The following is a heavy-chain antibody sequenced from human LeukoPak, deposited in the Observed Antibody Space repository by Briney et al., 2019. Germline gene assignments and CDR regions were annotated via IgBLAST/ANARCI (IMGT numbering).Heavy chain of an antibody. D-gene: IGHD3-10*01. CDR3: ARGSGPMVQGVYFDY. Sequence: SETLSLTCAVYGGSFSGYYWSWIRQPPGKGLEWIGEINHSGSTNYNPSLKGRVTISVDTSKNQFSLKLSSVTAADTAVYYCARGSGPMVQGVYFDYWGQGTLVTVSS. CDR2: INHSGST. V-gene: IGHV4-34*01. CDR1: GGSFSGYY. J-gene: IGHJ4*02.